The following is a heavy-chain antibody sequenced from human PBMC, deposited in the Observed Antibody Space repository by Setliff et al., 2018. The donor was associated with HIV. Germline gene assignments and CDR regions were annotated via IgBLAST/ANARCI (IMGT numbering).Heavy chain of an antibody. CDR3: ARDRSNTWAFDY. D-gene: IGHD2-2*01. V-gene: IGHV3-30*02. CDR2: IRYDDTYK. Sequence: GGSLRLSCATSGFTFSYYGMHWVRQAPGKGLEWVAFIRYDDTYKYYADSVRGRSTISRDDSRNTVYLQMNSLTAEDTALYYCARDRSNTWAFDYWGPGVLVTVSS. J-gene: IGHJ4*02. CDR1: GFTFSYYG.